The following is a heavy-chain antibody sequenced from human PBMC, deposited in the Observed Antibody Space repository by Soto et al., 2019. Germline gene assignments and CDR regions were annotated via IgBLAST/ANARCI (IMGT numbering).Heavy chain of an antibody. Sequence: ASVKVSCKASGYSFTNNDVTWVRQATGQGLEWMGWMNPGSGDTGYAQKLQGRVTMTRDISIATAYMELSSLRSDDTAIYFSARMATFGSLNWFDPWGQGTLVTVSS. J-gene: IGHJ5*02. D-gene: IGHD3-16*01. CDR3: ARMATFGSLNWFDP. CDR2: MNPGSGDT. CDR1: GYSFTNND. V-gene: IGHV1-8*01.